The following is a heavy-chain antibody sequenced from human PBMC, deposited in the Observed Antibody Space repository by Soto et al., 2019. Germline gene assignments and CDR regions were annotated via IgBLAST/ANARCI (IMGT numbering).Heavy chain of an antibody. V-gene: IGHV4-61*01. J-gene: IGHJ5*02. D-gene: IGHD6-19*01. Sequence: SETLSLTCTVSGGSVSSGSYYWNWIRQPPGKGLEWIGYIYYSGSTNYNPSLKSRVTISVDTSKNQFSLKLSSVTAADTAVYYCVRHRWDNSDDWFDPWGQGTPVTVSS. CDR3: VRHRWDNSDDWFDP. CDR2: IYYSGST. CDR1: GGSVSSGSYY.